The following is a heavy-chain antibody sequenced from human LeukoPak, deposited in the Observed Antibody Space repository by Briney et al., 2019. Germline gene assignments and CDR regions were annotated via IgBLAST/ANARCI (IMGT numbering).Heavy chain of an antibody. J-gene: IGHJ4*02. CDR2: IYYSGST. CDR1: GGSISSSSYY. V-gene: IGHV4-39*07. CDR3: ARALYDYVTPPQYYFDY. D-gene: IGHD3-16*01. Sequence: SETLSLTCTVSGGSISSSSYYWGWIRQPPGKGLEWIGSIYYSGSTNYNPSLKSRVTISVDTSKNQFSLKLSSVTAADTAVYYCARALYDYVTPPQYYFDYWGQGTLVTVSS.